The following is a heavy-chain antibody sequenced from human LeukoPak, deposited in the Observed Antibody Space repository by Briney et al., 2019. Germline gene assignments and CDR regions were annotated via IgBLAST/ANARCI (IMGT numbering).Heavy chain of an antibody. CDR2: INSDGSST. J-gene: IGHJ4*02. CDR1: GFTSSSYW. D-gene: IGHD3-22*01. Sequence: PGGSLRLSCAASGFTSSSYWMHWVRQAPGKGLVWVSRINSDGSSTSYADSVKGRFTISRDNAKNTLYLQMNSLRAEDTAVYYCARAYDSSGYYLYYFDYWGQGTLVTVSS. V-gene: IGHV3-74*01. CDR3: ARAYDSSGYYLYYFDY.